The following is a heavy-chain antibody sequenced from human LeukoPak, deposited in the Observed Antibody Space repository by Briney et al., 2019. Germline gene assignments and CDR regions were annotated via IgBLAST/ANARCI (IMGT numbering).Heavy chain of an antibody. CDR1: GFTFSSYA. CDR2: ISGSGGST. D-gene: IGHD2-21*02. J-gene: IGHJ3*02. V-gene: IGHV3-23*01. Sequence: GGSLRLSCAASGFTFSSYAMSWVRQAPGKGLEWVSAISGSGGSTYYADSVKGRFTISRDNSKNTLYLQMNRLRAEDTAVYYCAKQRYCGGDCYSLLDAFDIWGQGTMVTVSS. CDR3: AKQRYCGGDCYSLLDAFDI.